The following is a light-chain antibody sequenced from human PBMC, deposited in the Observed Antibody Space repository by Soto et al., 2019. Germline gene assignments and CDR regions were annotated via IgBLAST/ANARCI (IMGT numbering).Light chain of an antibody. J-gene: IGKJ1*01. CDR3: HQSVVSRWT. CDR2: GTS. Sequence: IVLTQSPRTLSLSPGERATLSCRTSHRTANSYFAWSQQKPGQAPRLLIYGTSSRATGVPDRFTGSGSGRDFTLTISRLEPEDFAVYYCHQSVVSRWTFGQGTKVEVK. V-gene: IGKV3-20*01. CDR1: HRTANSY.